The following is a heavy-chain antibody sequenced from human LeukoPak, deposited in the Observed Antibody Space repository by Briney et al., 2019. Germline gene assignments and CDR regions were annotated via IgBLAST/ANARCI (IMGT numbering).Heavy chain of an antibody. D-gene: IGHD3-22*01. Sequence: GSSVKVSCKASGGSFNSYAFSWVRQAPGQGLEWMGRIIPIIGIASYAQKFQGRVMITADKSTSTAYMELSSLRSEDTAVYYCARGDYDSSGYQIPFDYWGQGTLVTVSS. CDR1: GGSFNSYA. CDR3: ARGDYDSSGYQIPFDY. J-gene: IGHJ4*02. CDR2: IIPIIGIA. V-gene: IGHV1-69*04.